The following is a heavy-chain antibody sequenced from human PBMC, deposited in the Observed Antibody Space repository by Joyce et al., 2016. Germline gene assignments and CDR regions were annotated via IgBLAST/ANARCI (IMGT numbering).Heavy chain of an antibody. CDR1: ELTFSSYA. J-gene: IGHJ6*02. D-gene: IGHD2/OR15-2a*01. CDR3: AKLLYAQYYYGMDV. Sequence: EVQVLESGGGLVQPGGSLRLSCAASELTFSSYAMTWVRQAPGKGLEWVSAISGSGGRTHYADSVKGRFTISRDNSKNTLYLQMNSLRAEDTAIYYCAKLLYAQYYYGMDVWGQGTTVTVSS. V-gene: IGHV3-23*01. CDR2: ISGSGGRT.